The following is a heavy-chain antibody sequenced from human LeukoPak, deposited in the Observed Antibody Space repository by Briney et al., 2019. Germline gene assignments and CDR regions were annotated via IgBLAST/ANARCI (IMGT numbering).Heavy chain of an antibody. Sequence: GGSLRLSCAASGFTFGDYYMSWIRQAPGKGLEWVSYISNSGNTIKEADSVRGRFTISRDNAQNSLFLQMKSLRADDTAVYYCARYRVITNDYFDSWGQGTLVPVSS. J-gene: IGHJ4*02. D-gene: IGHD3-16*01. CDR2: ISNSGNTI. CDR1: GFTFGDYY. V-gene: IGHV3-11*01. CDR3: ARYRVITNDYFDS.